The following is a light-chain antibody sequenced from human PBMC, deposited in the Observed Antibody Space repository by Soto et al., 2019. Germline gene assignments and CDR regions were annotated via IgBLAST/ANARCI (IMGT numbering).Light chain of an antibody. J-gene: IGKJ1*01. Sequence: IVLTQSPGTLHLSPGERATLSCRASQTLSSSHLAWYQQKPGQAPRLVIYGASTRATGIADRFSGSGSGTAFTLTITRLEPEDFAVYFCHQYGSSPQTFGQGTKVDIK. CDR3: HQYGSSPQT. V-gene: IGKV3-20*01. CDR2: GAS. CDR1: QTLSSSH.